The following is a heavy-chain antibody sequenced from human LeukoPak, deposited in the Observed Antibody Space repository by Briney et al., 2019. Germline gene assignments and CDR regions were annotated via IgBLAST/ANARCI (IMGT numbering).Heavy chain of an antibody. D-gene: IGHD6-13*01. J-gene: IGHJ4*02. Sequence: EPGGSLRLSCAASGFTFNRNVMSWVRQAPGKGLEWVSAIIDDGSSTYYADSVKGRFFISRDNSKNTVNLQMNSLRAEDTAIYYCAKPHDSGWWMFDYWGQGTLVTVSS. CDR1: GFTFNRNV. CDR2: IIDDGSST. CDR3: AKPHDSGWWMFDY. V-gene: IGHV3-23*01.